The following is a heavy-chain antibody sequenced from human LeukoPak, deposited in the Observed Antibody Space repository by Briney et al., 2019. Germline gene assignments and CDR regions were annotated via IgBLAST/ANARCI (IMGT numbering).Heavy chain of an antibody. CDR3: ARGFFDIVVVPAAVHGDY. J-gene: IGHJ4*02. CDR2: ITSSSSYI. Sequence: PGGSLRLSCAASGFTFSSYSMNWVRQAPGKGLEWVSSITSSSSYIYYADSVKGRFTISRDNAKNSLYLQMNSLRTEDTAVYYCARGFFDIVVVPAAVHGDYWGQGTLVTVSS. V-gene: IGHV3-21*01. D-gene: IGHD2-2*01. CDR1: GFTFSSYS.